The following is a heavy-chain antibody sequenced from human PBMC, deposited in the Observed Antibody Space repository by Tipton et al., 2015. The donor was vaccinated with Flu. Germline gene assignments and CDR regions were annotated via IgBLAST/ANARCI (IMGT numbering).Heavy chain of an antibody. CDR3: ARRSWDY. CDR2: INPNSGGR. V-gene: IGHV1-2*02. CDR1: GYTVTDYY. Sequence: QLVQSGAEVKKPGASVRVSCRASGYTVTDYYIHWVRQAPGQGLEWMGWINPNSGGRKDAQKFQGRVSMTWDTSISTVYVELSRLKSDDTAVYYCARRSWDYWGQGTLVIVSS. J-gene: IGHJ4*02.